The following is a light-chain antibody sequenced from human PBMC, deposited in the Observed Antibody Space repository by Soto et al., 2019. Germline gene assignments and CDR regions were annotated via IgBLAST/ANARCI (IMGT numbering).Light chain of an antibody. V-gene: IGLV2-14*01. CDR3: SSYTTTSTLV. J-gene: IGLJ3*02. CDR1: NRDVGSYNL. Sequence: QSVLTQPASVSGSPGQSITIACTGTNRDVGSYNLVSWYQQRPGEAPKLIISEVRNRPSGISYRFTGSKSGNTASLTISGRQAEDEADYYCSSYTTTSTLVFGGGTKLTVL. CDR2: EVR.